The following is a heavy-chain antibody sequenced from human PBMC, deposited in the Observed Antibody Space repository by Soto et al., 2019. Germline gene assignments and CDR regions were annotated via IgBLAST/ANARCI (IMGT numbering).Heavy chain of an antibody. D-gene: IGHD1-7*01. Sequence: PGGSLRLSCAASGFTFKNYALSWVRQAPGKGLEWVSAIGVSGDITYYADSVRGRFTISRDNSKNTLYLQMNSLRAEDTAVYYCARSTGNWNYGNFWGQGTLVTVSS. V-gene: IGHV3-23*01. CDR1: GFTFKNYA. CDR3: ARSTGNWNYGNF. CDR2: IGVSGDIT. J-gene: IGHJ1*01.